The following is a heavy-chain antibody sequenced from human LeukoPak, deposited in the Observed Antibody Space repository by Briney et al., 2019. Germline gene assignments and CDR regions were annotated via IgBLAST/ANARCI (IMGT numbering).Heavy chain of an antibody. CDR3: ARGEYYYDSSGYSDRELVL. Sequence: KTSETLSLTCTVSGGSISSGSYYWSWIRQPAGKGLEWIGRIYTSGSTNYNPSLKSRVTISVDTSKNQFSLKLSSVTAADTAVYYCARGEYYYDSSGYSDRELVLWGQGTLVTVSS. D-gene: IGHD3-22*01. CDR2: IYTSGST. CDR1: GGSISSGSYY. J-gene: IGHJ4*02. V-gene: IGHV4-61*02.